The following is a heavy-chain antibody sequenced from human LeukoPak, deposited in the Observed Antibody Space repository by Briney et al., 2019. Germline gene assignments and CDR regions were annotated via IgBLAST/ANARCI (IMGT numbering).Heavy chain of an antibody. CDR3: ARELAVAGTVTHRFDL. CDR2: VHTNGGT. J-gene: IGHJ5*02. D-gene: IGHD6-19*01. Sequence: SETLSLTCTGSGGSISSYYWSWLRQPAGKGLEWLGRVHTNGGTNYNPSLSSRVTLSVDTSKNHLSLKLTSLTAADTALYYCARELAVAGTVTHRFDLWGQGTLVTVSS. CDR1: GGSISSYY. V-gene: IGHV4-4*07.